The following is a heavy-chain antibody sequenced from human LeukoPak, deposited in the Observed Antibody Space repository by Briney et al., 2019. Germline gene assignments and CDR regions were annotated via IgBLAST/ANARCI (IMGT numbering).Heavy chain of an antibody. Sequence: GGSLRLSCAASGFTVSSNYMSWVRQAPGKGLEWGSVIYSGGSTYYADSVKGRFTISRDNSKNTLYLQMNSLRAEDTAVYYCAGGSGSYRTPYYYMDVWGTGTTVTVSS. J-gene: IGHJ6*03. CDR1: GFTVSSNY. V-gene: IGHV3-53*01. D-gene: IGHD3-10*01. CDR2: IYSGGST. CDR3: AGGSGSYRTPYYYMDV.